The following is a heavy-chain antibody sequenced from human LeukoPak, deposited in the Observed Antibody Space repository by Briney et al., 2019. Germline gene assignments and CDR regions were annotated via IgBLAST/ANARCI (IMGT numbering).Heavy chain of an antibody. J-gene: IGHJ3*02. Sequence: ASVKVSCKASGYTFTGYYMHWVRQAPGQGLEWMGWINPNSGGTNYAQKFQGRVTMTRDMSTSTAYMELSSLRSEDTAVYYCAKSEYSGSSGDFGAFDIWGQGTMVTVSS. CDR3: AKSEYSGSSGDFGAFDI. CDR2: INPNSGGT. D-gene: IGHD1-26*01. V-gene: IGHV1-2*02. CDR1: GYTFTGYY.